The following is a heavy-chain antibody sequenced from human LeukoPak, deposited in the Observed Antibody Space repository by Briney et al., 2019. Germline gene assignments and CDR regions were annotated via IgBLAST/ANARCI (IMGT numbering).Heavy chain of an antibody. CDR1: GYTFTSHD. CDR2: MNPNNGNT. CDR3: AREDSSGYYSDY. V-gene: IGHV1-8*01. J-gene: IGHJ4*02. Sequence: ASVKVSCKASGYTFTSHDISWVRQATGQGLEWMGYMNPNNGNTGFAQKFQGRVSMTRNTSTSTAYLELRSLRSEDTAVYYCAREDSSGYYSDYWGQGTLVTVSS. D-gene: IGHD3-22*01.